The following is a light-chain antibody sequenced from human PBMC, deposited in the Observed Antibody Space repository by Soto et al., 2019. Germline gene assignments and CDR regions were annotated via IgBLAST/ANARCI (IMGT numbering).Light chain of an antibody. J-gene: IGKJ1*01. V-gene: IGKV1-39*01. Sequence: DIQMPQSPSSLSASVGDRVTITCRASQSISSYLNWYQQKPGKAPKLLIYAASSLQSGDPSRFSGSGSGTDFTLTISSLQPEDFATYYCQQSYSTPLPFGQGTKVEIK. CDR2: AAS. CDR3: QQSYSTPLP. CDR1: QSISSY.